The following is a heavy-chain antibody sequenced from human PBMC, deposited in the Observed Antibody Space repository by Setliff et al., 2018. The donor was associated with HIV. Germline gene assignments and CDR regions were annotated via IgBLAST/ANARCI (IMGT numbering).Heavy chain of an antibody. CDR2: IYYRGST. CDR3: ALYIARMGSSSGGAFDI. J-gene: IGHJ3*02. V-gene: IGHV4-31*03. D-gene: IGHD6-6*01. CDR1: GGSVSSGGYY. Sequence: SETLSLTCTVAGGSVSSGGYYGNWIRQRPGKGLEWIEHIYYRGSTSYNPSLKSRVTISVDTSTNVFSLKVNSVNAEDTAVYYCALYIARMGSSSGGAFDIWGQGTMVTVSS.